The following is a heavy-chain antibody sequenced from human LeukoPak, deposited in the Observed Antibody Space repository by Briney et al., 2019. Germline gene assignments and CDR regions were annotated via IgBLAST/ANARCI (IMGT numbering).Heavy chain of an antibody. D-gene: IGHD5-12*01. J-gene: IGHJ4*02. V-gene: IGHV4-39*07. CDR2: IYYSGST. CDR3: ARDRYPGGYGFDY. CDR1: GGSISSSSYY. Sequence: PSETLCLTCTVSGGSISSSSYYWGWIRQPPGKGLEWIGSIYYSGSTYYNPSLKSRVTISVDTSKNQFSLKLSSVTAADTAVYYCARDRYPGGYGFDYWGQGTLVTVSS.